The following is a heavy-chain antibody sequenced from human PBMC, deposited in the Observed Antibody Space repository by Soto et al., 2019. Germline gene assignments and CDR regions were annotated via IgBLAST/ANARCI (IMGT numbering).Heavy chain of an antibody. CDR2: IIAYYGKT. CDR3: AREGLVLVPTTVNSDYYYYAMDV. D-gene: IGHD4-17*01. Sequence: ASVKVSCKASGYTFTNYGISWVRQAPGQGLEWMGWIIAYYGKTKYAQKFQGRVTITTDKSTSTAYMELSSLRPDDTAVYYCAREGLVLVPTTVNSDYYYYAMDVWGQGTTVTVSS. CDR1: GYTFTNYG. J-gene: IGHJ6*02. V-gene: IGHV1-18*01.